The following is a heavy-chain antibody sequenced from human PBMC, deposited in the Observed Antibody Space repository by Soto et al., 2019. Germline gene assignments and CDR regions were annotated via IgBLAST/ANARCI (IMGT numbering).Heavy chain of an antibody. D-gene: IGHD6-13*01. Sequence: SQTLSLTCAVYGGSFSGYYWSWIRQPPGKGLEWIGEINHSGSTNYNPSLKSRVTISVDTSKNQFSLKLSSVTAADTAVYYCAREARSAAAADRLFDYWGQGTLVTVSS. CDR1: GGSFSGYY. CDR2: INHSGST. J-gene: IGHJ4*02. V-gene: IGHV4-34*01. CDR3: AREARSAAAADRLFDY.